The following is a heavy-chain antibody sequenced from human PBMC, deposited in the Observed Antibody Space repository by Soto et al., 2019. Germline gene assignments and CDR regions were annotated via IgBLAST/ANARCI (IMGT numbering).Heavy chain of an antibody. Sequence: QVQLQESGPGLVKPSETLSLTCTVSGGSISSYYWSWIRQPPGKGLEWIGYIYYSGITNYNPSLTTSATISVDTSQNRYSLTLSSVTPADTAVYYWARHKSTHYYGMDVWGQGTTVTVSS. V-gene: IGHV4-59*01. CDR2: IYYSGIT. CDR3: ARHKSTHYYGMDV. J-gene: IGHJ6*02. CDR1: GGSISSYY.